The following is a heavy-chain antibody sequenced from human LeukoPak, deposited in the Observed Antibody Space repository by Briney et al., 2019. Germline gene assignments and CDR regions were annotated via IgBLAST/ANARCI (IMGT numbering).Heavy chain of an antibody. CDR1: GFTFSSYA. CDR2: ISGSGGST. J-gene: IGHJ6*01. D-gene: IGHD1-26*01. CDR3: AKALSGCELYYYYGMDV. V-gene: IGHV3-23*01. Sequence: PGGSLRLSCAASGFTFSSYAMSWVRQAPGKGLEWVSAISGSGGSTYYADSVKGRFTISRDNSKNTLYLQMNSLRAEDTAVYCAKALSGCELYYYYGMDVWGQGTTVTVSS.